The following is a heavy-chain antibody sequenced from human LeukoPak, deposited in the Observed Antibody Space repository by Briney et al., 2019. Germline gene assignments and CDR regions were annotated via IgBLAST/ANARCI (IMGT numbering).Heavy chain of an antibody. J-gene: IGHJ4*02. CDR2: ISGSGGST. CDR1: GFTFSSYA. V-gene: IGHV3-23*01. CDR3: AKDLYGDYVVDY. Sequence: HTGGSLRLSCAASGFTFSSYAMNWVRQAPGKGLEWVSGISGSGGSTYYADSVKGRFTISRDNSKNTLYLQTNSLRAEDTAVYYCAKDLYGDYVVDYWGQGTLVTVSS. D-gene: IGHD4-17*01.